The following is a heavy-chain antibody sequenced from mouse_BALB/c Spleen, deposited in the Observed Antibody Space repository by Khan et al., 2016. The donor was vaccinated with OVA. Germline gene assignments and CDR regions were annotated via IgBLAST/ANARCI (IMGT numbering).Heavy chain of an antibody. CDR3: ARRGYDYGRGALFAY. D-gene: IGHD2-4*01. V-gene: IGHV2-2*02. CDR2: IWSAGST. Sequence: VQLQESGPGLVQPSQSLSITCTVSGFSLNNYSVHWVRQSPGKGLEWLGVIWSAGSTDYNAAFISRLTISKDNSRSQVFLKMNSRQPNDTAIYYCARRGYDYGRGALFAYWGQGTLVTVSA. J-gene: IGHJ3*01. CDR1: GFSLNNYS.